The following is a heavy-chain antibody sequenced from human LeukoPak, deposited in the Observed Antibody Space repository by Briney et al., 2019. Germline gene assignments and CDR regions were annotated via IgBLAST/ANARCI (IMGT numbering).Heavy chain of an antibody. CDR2: TYFRSKWYY. V-gene: IGHV6-1*01. CDR1: GDSVSSDSAA. CDR3: ARDPVGGSTIFDS. D-gene: IGHD1-26*01. J-gene: IGHJ4*02. Sequence: SQTLSLTCAISGDSVSSDSAAWNWIRQSPSGGLEWPARTYFRSKWYYDYALAVKSRITINPDTSKNQFSLQLNSVTPEDTAVYFCARDPVGGSTIFDSWGQGTLVTVSS.